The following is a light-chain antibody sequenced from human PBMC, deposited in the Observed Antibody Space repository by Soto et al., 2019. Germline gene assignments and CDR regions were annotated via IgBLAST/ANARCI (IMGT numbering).Light chain of an antibody. CDR3: QHYVTSLTT. CDR2: GAS. CDR1: QSVTSNY. V-gene: IGKV3-20*01. Sequence: EIVLTQSPGTLSLSPGERATLSCGARQSVTSNYLAWYQQKPGQAPRLLIFGASIRVKGIPDRFIGSGSGTDFTLTISRLEPEDFAVYYCQHYVTSLTTFGQGTKVEVK. J-gene: IGKJ1*01.